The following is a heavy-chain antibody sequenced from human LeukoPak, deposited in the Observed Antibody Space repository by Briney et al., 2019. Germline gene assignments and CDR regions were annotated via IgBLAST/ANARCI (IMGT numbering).Heavy chain of an antibody. CDR1: GGTFTSYT. CDR3: ARRCSSTSCYND. Sequence: SVKVSFKASGGTFTSYTISWVRQAPGQGLEWMGRIIPILGIANYAQKFQGRVTITADKSTSTAYMELSSLRSEDTAVYYCARRCSSTSCYNDWGQGTLVTVSS. CDR2: IIPILGIA. D-gene: IGHD2-2*02. J-gene: IGHJ4*02. V-gene: IGHV1-69*02.